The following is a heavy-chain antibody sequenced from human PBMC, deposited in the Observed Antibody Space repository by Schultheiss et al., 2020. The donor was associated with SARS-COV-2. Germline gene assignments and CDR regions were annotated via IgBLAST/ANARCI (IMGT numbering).Heavy chain of an antibody. CDR3: ARDLRGGTIVRYFDY. J-gene: IGHJ4*02. D-gene: IGHD3-16*02. V-gene: IGHV3-7*03. Sequence: GGSLRLSCAASGFTFSSYWMSWVRQAPGKGLEWVANINQDGSEKYHVDSVKGRFTISRDNGKNSLYLQMNSLRADDTAIYYCARDLRGGTIVRYFDYWGQGTLVTVSS. CDR2: INQDGSEK. CDR1: GFTFSSYW.